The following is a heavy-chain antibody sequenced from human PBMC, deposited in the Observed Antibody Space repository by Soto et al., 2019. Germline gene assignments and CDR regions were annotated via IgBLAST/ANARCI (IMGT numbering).Heavy chain of an antibody. V-gene: IGHV3-30*18. CDR1: GFSFSSYG. CDR2: ISYDGSNK. Sequence: PGGSLRLSCAASGFSFSSYGVHWVRQAPGKGLEWVAVISYDGSNKYYSDSVKGRFTISRDNSKNTLYLQMNSLRAEDTAVYYCAKIWQPGIIPHDYWGQGALVTVSS. D-gene: IGHD3-10*01. J-gene: IGHJ4*02. CDR3: AKIWQPGIIPHDY.